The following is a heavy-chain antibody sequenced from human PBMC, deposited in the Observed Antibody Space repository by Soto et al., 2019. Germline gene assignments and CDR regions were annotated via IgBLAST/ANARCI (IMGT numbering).Heavy chain of an antibody. CDR3: AIHIAAHWFDP. CDR1: GDSINSSSYY. D-gene: IGHD6-6*01. CDR2: IYYSGST. V-gene: IGHV4-39*01. Sequence: SETLSLTCSVSGDSINSSSYYWGWIRQPPGKGLEWIGSIYYSGSTYYNPSLKSRVTISVDTSKNQFSLKLSSVTAADTAVYYCAIHIAAHWFDPWGQGTLVTVSS. J-gene: IGHJ5*02.